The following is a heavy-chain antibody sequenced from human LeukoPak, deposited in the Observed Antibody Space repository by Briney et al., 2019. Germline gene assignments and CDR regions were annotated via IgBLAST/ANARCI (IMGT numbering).Heavy chain of an antibody. CDR2: INPSGGST. D-gene: IGHD2-2*01. V-gene: IGHV1-46*03. CDR1: GYTFTSYY. Sequence: ASVKVSCKASGYTFTSYYMHLVRQAPGQGLEWMGIINPSGGSTSNAQKFQGRVTMTRDTSTSTVYMELSSLRSEDTAVYYCAREEYQLLHFDYCGQGTLVTVSS. CDR3: AREEYQLLHFDY. J-gene: IGHJ4*02.